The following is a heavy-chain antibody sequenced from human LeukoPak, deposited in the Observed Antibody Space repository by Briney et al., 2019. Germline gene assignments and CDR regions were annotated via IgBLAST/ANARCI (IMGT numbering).Heavy chain of an antibody. CDR1: GGSISSYY. J-gene: IGHJ6*03. V-gene: IGHV4-59*08. CDR2: IYYSGSA. D-gene: IGHD7-27*01. CDR3: TRGQTWVYYMDV. Sequence: SETLSLTCTVSGGSISSYYWSWIRQPPGKGLEWIGYIYYSGSANYNPSLKSRVTISVDTSKNQFSLSLTSVTAADTAVYYCTRGQTWVYYMDVWGKGTTVTVSS.